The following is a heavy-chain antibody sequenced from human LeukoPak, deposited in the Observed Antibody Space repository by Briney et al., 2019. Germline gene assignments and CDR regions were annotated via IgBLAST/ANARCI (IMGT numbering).Heavy chain of an antibody. D-gene: IGHD3-16*01. CDR3: AKGLYDYVWGEGYYFDY. Sequence: VKVSCKASGYTFTSYGISWVRQAPGQGLEWMGWISAYNGNTNYAQKLQGRVTMTTDTSTSTAYMELRSLRAEDTAVYYCAKGLYDYVWGEGYYFDYWGQGTLVTVSS. J-gene: IGHJ4*02. CDR2: ISAYNGNT. CDR1: GYTFTSYG. V-gene: IGHV1-18*01.